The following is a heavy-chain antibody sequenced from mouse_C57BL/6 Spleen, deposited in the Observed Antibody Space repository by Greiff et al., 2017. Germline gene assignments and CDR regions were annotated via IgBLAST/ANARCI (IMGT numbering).Heavy chain of an antibody. CDR2: ISSGSSTI. D-gene: IGHD1-1*01. J-gene: IGHJ2*01. V-gene: IGHV5-17*01. CDR1: GFTFSDYG. Sequence: EVMLVESGGGLVKPGGSLKLSCAASGFTFSDYGMHWVRQAPEKGLEWVAYISSGSSTIYYADTVKGRFTISRDNAKNTLFLQMTSLRSEDTAMYYCARDITTVVAPFGYWGKGTTLTVSS. CDR3: ARDITTVVAPFGY.